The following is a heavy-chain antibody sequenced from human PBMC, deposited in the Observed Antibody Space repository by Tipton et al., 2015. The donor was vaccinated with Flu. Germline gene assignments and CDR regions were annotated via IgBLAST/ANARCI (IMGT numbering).Heavy chain of an antibody. V-gene: IGHV4-38-2*02. J-gene: IGHJ4*02. CDR1: GDSISSDYS. Sequence: TLSLTCTISGDSISSDYSWAWIRQPPGKGLEWIGNVFRSGNTYLNPSFKSRVTISVDRSKNQFSLKVFSVTAADTAVYYCARGRVRGGLWGQGTLVTVSS. CDR2: VFRSGNT. D-gene: IGHD3-16*01. CDR3: ARGRVRGGL.